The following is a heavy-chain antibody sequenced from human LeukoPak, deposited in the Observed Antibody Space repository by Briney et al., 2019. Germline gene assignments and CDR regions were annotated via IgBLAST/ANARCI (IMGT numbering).Heavy chain of an antibody. CDR3: ARENGLRSYFDY. Sequence: PGGSLRLSCVASGFTFSSYSMNWVRQAPGKGLEWVSSISSSSRYIYYADSVKGRFTISRDNAMNSLYLQMNSLRAEDTAVYYCARENGLRSYFDYWGQGALVTVSS. J-gene: IGHJ4*02. D-gene: IGHD4-17*01. V-gene: IGHV3-21*01. CDR2: ISSSSRYI. CDR1: GFTFSSYS.